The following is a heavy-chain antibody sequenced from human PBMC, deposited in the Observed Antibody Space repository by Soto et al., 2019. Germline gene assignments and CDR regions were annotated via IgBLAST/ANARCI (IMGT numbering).Heavy chain of an antibody. J-gene: IGHJ4*02. CDR2: ISAHNGNT. CDR1: GYTFTSYG. D-gene: IGHD1-1*01. V-gene: IGHV1-18*01. CDR3: ARGRYGDY. Sequence: QVHLVQSGAEVKKPGASVKVSCKASGYTFTSYGITWLRQAPGQRLEWMGWISAHNGNTDYAQKLQGRVIVTRDTSTSTAYMELRSLISDDTAVYYCARGRYGDYWGQGALVTVSS.